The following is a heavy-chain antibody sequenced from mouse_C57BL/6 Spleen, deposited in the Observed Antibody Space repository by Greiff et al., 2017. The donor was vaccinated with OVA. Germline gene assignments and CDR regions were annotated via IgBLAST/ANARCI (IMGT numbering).Heavy chain of an antibody. CDR3: ARDRVYYGSSYAMDY. J-gene: IGHJ4*01. V-gene: IGHV5-4*01. Sequence: DVHLVESGGGLVKPGGSLKLSCAASGFTFSSYAMSWVRQTPEKRLEWVATISDGGSYTYYPDNVKGRFTISRDNAKNNLYLQMSHLKSEDTAMYYCARDRVYYGSSYAMDYWGQGTSVTVSS. CDR1: GFTFSSYA. D-gene: IGHD1-1*01. CDR2: ISDGGSYT.